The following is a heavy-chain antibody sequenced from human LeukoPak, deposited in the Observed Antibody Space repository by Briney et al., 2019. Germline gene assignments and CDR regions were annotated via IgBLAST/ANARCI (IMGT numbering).Heavy chain of an antibody. Sequence: SETLSLTCAVYGGSFSGYYWSWIRQPPGKGLEWIGEINHSGSTNYNPSLKSRVTISVDTSKNQFSLKLSSVTAADTAVYYCARYYYDSSGYYNDWYFDLWGRGTLVTVSS. CDR3: ARYYYDSSGYYNDWYFDL. CDR1: GGSFSGYY. CDR2: INHSGST. D-gene: IGHD3-22*01. V-gene: IGHV4-34*01. J-gene: IGHJ2*01.